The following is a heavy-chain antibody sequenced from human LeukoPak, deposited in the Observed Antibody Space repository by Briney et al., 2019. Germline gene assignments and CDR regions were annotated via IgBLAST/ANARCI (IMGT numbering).Heavy chain of an antibody. J-gene: IGHJ4*02. CDR1: GFTFSDYY. CDR3: ARDLAVVGKWDY. Sequence: KSGGSLRLSCAASGFTFSDYYKSWMLQAPGKGLKRVSYISSSGNTIYYADSVKGRFTISRDNAKNSLYLQMNSLRAEDTAVYYCARDLAVVGKWDYWGQGTLVTVSS. V-gene: IGHV3-11*01. CDR2: ISSSGNTI. D-gene: IGHD6-19*01.